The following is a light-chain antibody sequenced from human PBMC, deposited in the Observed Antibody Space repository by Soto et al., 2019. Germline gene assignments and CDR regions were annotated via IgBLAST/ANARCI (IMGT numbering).Light chain of an antibody. Sequence: ENVLTQSPGTLSLSPGERATLSCRASQSVDSRYLAWYQQKPGQAPRLLIYGASSRATGTLDRFSGSGSGTDFTLTISSLEPEDFAVYYCQQYGSSPQTFGQGTKVEIK. CDR3: QQYGSSPQT. CDR1: QSVDSRY. CDR2: GAS. J-gene: IGKJ1*01. V-gene: IGKV3-20*01.